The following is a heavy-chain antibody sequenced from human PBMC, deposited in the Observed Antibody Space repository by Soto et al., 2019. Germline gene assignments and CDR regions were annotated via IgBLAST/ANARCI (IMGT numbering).Heavy chain of an antibody. Sequence: QITLKESGPTLVKPTQTLTLTCSCSGFSISADGVGGGWIRQPPGKALEWLAILYWDDDRRYSPSLNSRLTITKDTSRNQVVLTMTNVDTVDTATYFCAHSRRRASWGGGNCYHFDSWGQGTLVTVSS. J-gene: IGHJ4*02. CDR2: LYWDDDR. D-gene: IGHD2-15*01. V-gene: IGHV2-5*02. CDR1: GFSISADGVG. CDR3: AHSRRRASWGGGNCYHFDS.